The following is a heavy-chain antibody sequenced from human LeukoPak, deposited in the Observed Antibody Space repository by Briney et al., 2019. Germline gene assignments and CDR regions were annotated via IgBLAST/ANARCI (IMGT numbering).Heavy chain of an antibody. CDR1: GGTFSSYA. D-gene: IGHD3-22*01. J-gene: IGHJ1*01. CDR2: IIPIFGIA. Sequence: GASVKVSCKASGGTFSSYAISWVRQAPGQGLEWMGRIIPIFGIANYAQKFQGRVTITADKSTSTAYVELSSLRSEDTAVYYCATGLHYYDSSGLKEYFQHWGQGTLVTVSS. CDR3: ATGLHYYDSSGLKEYFQH. V-gene: IGHV1-69*04.